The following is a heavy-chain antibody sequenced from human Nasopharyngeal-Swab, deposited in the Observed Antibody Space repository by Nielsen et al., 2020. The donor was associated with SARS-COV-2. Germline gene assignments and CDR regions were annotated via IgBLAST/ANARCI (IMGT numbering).Heavy chain of an antibody. D-gene: IGHD3-3*01. Sequence: WIRQPPGKGLEWIGSIYYSGSTYYNPSLKSRVTISVDTSKNQFSLKLSSVTAADTAVYYCARYGERITIFGVVIKEASDIWGQGTMVTVSS. CDR2: IYYSGST. J-gene: IGHJ3*02. CDR3: ARYGERITIFGVVIKEASDI. V-gene: IGHV4-39*01.